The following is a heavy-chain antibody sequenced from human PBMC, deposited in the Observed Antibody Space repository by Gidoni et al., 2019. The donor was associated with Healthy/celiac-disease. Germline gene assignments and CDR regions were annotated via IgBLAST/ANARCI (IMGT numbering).Heavy chain of an antibody. D-gene: IGHD2-2*01. CDR1: GYTFTSYA. J-gene: IGHJ6*03. CDR3: ASDYCSSTSCPYYMDV. V-gene: IGHV7-4-1*02. Sequence: QVQLVQSGSELKKPGASVQVSCKASGYTFTSYAMNWVRQGPGQGLEWMGWINTNTGKPTYAQGFTGRFVFSLDTSVSTAYLQISSLKAEDTAVYYCASDYCSSTSCPYYMDVWGKGTTVTVSS. CDR2: INTNTGKP.